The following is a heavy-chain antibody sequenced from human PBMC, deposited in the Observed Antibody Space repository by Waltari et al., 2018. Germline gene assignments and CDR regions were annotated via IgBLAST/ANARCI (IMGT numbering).Heavy chain of an antibody. CDR1: GYTLTELS. J-gene: IGHJ4*02. CDR2: VEPEDGET. CDR3: ATDSPVVAATPLGY. D-gene: IGHD2-15*01. Sequence: QVQLVQSGAEVKKPGASVKVSCKVSGYTLTELSMHWVRQAPGKGLEWMGGVEPEDGETNYAQKFQGRVTMTEDTSTDTAYMELSSLRSEDTAVYYCATDSPVVAATPLGYWGQGTLVTVSS. V-gene: IGHV1-24*01.